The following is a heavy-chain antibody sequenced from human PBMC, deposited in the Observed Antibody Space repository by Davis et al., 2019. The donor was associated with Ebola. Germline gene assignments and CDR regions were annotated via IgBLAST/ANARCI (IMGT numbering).Heavy chain of an antibody. D-gene: IGHD2-2*01. J-gene: IGHJ4*02. V-gene: IGHV3-7*03. Sequence: PGGSLRLSCAASGFTFSDYYMSWIRQAPGKGLEWVANIKPDGTFRDYLAAVRGRFTISRDNAQNSLDLQMNTLRAEDTAVYFCAKHGTPTAIGGQGTLVTVSS. CDR2: IKPDGTFR. CDR1: GFTFSDYY. CDR3: AKHGTPTAI.